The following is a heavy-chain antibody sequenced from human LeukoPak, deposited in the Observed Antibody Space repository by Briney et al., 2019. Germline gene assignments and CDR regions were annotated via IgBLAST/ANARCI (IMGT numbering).Heavy chain of an antibody. V-gene: IGHV4-59*12. CDR3: ARRILAYYYGSGRGYYFDY. CDR1: GGSISSYY. D-gene: IGHD3-10*01. Sequence: SETLSLTCTVSGGSISSYYWSWIRQPPGKGLELIGYIYYSGSTNYNPSLKSRVTISVDTSKNQFPLKLSSVTAAETAVYYCARRILAYYYGSGRGYYFDYWGQGTLVTVSS. J-gene: IGHJ4*02. CDR2: IYYSGST.